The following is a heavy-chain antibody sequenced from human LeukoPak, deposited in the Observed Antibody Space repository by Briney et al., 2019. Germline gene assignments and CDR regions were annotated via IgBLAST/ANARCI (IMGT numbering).Heavy chain of an antibody. D-gene: IGHD3-3*01. V-gene: IGHV1-8*01. J-gene: IGHJ5*02. CDR1: GYTFTSYD. CDR3: ATGYDFWSGYYQTRDNWFDP. CDR2: MNPNSGNT. Sequence: ASVKVSCKASGYTFTSYDINWVRQATGQGLEWMGWMNPNSGNTGYAQKFQGRVTMTEDTSTDTAYMELSSLRSEDTAVYYCATGYDFWSGYYQTRDNWFDPWGQGTLVTVSS.